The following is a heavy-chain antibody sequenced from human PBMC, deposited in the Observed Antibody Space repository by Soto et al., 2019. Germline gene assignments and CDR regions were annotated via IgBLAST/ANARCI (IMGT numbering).Heavy chain of an antibody. CDR1: GFTFSSYG. V-gene: IGHV3-33*01. CDR3: ARDQEDFWSGFYYYYGMDV. CDR2: IWYDGSNK. D-gene: IGHD3-3*01. Sequence: LRLSCAASGFTFSSYGMHWVRQAPGKGLEWVAVIWYDGSNKCYADSVKGRFTISRDNSKNTLYLQMNSLRAEDTAVYYCARDQEDFWSGFYYYYGMDVWGQGTTVTVSS. J-gene: IGHJ6*02.